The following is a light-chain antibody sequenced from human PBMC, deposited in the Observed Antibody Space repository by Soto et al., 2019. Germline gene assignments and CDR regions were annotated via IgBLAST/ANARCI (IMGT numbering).Light chain of an antibody. J-gene: IGLJ3*02. CDR3: CSYTSSGILL. CDR1: SSAVGAYKY. V-gene: IGLV2-14*01. Sequence: SALTQPASVSGSPGQSITISCTGTSSAVGAYKYVSWYQHHPGKAPKIMIYEVSNRPSGVSSRFSGSKSGNTASLTISGLHAEDEADYYCCSYTSSGILLFGGGTKLTVL. CDR2: EVS.